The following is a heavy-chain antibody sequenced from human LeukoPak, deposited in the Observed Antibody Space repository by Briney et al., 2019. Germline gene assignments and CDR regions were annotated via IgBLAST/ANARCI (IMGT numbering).Heavy chain of an antibody. CDR3: AKDELAGTTTKYCDY. J-gene: IGHJ4*02. V-gene: IGHV3-30*18. CDR2: ISYDGSNK. Sequence: PGGSLRLSCAASGFTFSSYGMHWVRQAPGKGREWVADISYDGSNKYYADSVKGRFTISRDNSKNTLYLQMNSLRAEDTAVYYCAKDELAGTTTKYCDYWGQGTLVTVSS. D-gene: IGHD6-19*01. CDR1: GFTFSSYG.